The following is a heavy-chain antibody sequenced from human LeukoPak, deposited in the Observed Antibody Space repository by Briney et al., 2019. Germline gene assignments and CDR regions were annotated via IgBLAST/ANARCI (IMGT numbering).Heavy chain of an antibody. Sequence: ASVKVSCKASGYTFTGYYMHWVRQAPGQGLEWMGWINPNSGGTNYAQKFQGRVTMTRDTSISTAYMELSRLRSDDTAVYYCARSGIYCTNGVCPVNYWGQGTLVTVSS. CDR1: GYTFTGYY. CDR3: ARSGIYCTNGVCPVNY. J-gene: IGHJ4*02. D-gene: IGHD2-8*01. V-gene: IGHV1-2*02. CDR2: INPNSGGT.